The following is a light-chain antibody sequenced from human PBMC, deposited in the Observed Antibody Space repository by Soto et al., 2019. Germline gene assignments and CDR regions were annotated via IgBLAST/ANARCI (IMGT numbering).Light chain of an antibody. J-gene: IGKJ1*01. CDR1: QSVNTR. V-gene: IGKV3-15*01. Sequence: IVITQSPCTLSVSPGERATLSCWASQSVNTRLAWCQQIPGQGPRLLIYGASTRATGIPARFSGSGSGTDFTLIISSLEPEDFAFYYCQQGSTWPWTFGQGTKVDIK. CDR2: GAS. CDR3: QQGSTWPWT.